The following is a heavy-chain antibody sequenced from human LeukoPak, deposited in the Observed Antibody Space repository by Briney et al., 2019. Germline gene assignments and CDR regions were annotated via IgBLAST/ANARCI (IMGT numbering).Heavy chain of an antibody. CDR2: IYHTGST. CDR3: ARRDGYNPWRFDY. Sequence: SETLSLTCVVYGYSISSGYHWGWIRQPPGKGLEWIGSIYHTGSTYYNPSLKSRVTISVDKSKNQFSLKLNSVTAADTALYYCARRDGYNPWRFDYWGQGTQVTVSS. J-gene: IGHJ4*02. D-gene: IGHD5-24*01. V-gene: IGHV4-38-2*01. CDR1: GYSISSGYH.